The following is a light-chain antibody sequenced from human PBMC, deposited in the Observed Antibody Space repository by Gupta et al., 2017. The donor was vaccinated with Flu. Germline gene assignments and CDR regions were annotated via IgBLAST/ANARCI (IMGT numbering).Light chain of an antibody. CDR2: DKA. V-gene: IGKV3-11*01. CDR3: QQRSNWPPFT. Sequence: ESVLTHSPATLSLSPGERATLSCRASQRVNSYLAWYQQKPGQAPRLLICDKADRVTGIPARLGGRGGGTEVSITISSREQEEFAGYYCQQRSNWPPFTFGHGTSVDIK. J-gene: IGKJ3*01. CDR1: QRVNSY.